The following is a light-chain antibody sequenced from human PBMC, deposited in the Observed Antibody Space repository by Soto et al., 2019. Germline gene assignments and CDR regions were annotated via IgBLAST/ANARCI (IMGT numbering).Light chain of an antibody. J-gene: IGKJ5*01. Sequence: ENVLTQSPATLSLSPGERATLSCRASQSVSSYLAWYQQKPGQAPRLLIYDASNRATGIPARFSGSGSGTDFTLTITSLEPEDFAVYSCQQRSDWPITFGQGTRLEVK. CDR3: QQRSDWPIT. CDR1: QSVSSY. V-gene: IGKV3-11*01. CDR2: DAS.